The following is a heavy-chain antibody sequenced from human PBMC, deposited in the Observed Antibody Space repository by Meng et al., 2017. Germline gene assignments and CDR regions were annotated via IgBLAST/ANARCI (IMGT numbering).Heavy chain of an antibody. CDR2: ISSSGSTI. Sequence: GGSLRLSCAASGFTFSSYEMNWVRQAPGKGLEWVSYISSSGSTIYYADSVKGRFTISKDNAKNSLYLQMNGLRAEDTALYHCARGRDMTTANAFDLWGRGTLVTVSS. D-gene: IGHD4-17*01. V-gene: IGHV3-48*03. CDR1: GFTFSSYE. J-gene: IGHJ2*01. CDR3: ARGRDMTTANAFDL.